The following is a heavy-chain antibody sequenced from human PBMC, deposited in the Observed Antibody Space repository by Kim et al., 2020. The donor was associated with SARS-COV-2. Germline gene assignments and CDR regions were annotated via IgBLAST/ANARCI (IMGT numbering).Heavy chain of an antibody. CDR1: GFTFSSYS. CDR3: ARGTRILYTGGSFQH. Sequence: GGSLRLSCAASGFTFSSYSMNWVRQAPGKGLEWVSSISSSSSYIYYADSVKGRFTISRDNAKNSLYLQMNSLRAEDTAVYYCARGTRILYTGGSFQHWGQGTLVTVSS. J-gene: IGHJ1*01. CDR2: ISSSSSYI. V-gene: IGHV3-21*01. D-gene: IGHD2-15*01.